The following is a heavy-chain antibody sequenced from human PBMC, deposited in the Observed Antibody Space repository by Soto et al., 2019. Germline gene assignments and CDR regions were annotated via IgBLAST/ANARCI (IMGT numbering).Heavy chain of an antibody. CDR2: ISGSGGST. CDR3: ATRVVVAATKAV. D-gene: IGHD2-15*01. Sequence: VSLRLSCAASGFPFSSYAMSWVRQAPGKGLEWVSAISGSGGSTYYADSVKGRFTISRDNSKNTLYLQMNSLRAEDTAVYYCATRVVVAATKAVWGKGTTVTVSS. J-gene: IGHJ6*04. V-gene: IGHV3-23*01. CDR1: GFPFSSYA.